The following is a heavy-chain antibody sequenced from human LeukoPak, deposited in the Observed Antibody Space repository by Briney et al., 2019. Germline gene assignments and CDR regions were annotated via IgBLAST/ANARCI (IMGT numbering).Heavy chain of an antibody. CDR1: GFTFSNAW. CDR3: AKGGDTVTRVGYFDY. CDR2: IKSKTDGGTT. Sequence: GGSLRLSCAASGFTFSNAWMSWVRQAPGKGLEWVGRIKSKTDGGTTDYAAPVKGRFTISRDDSKNTLYLQMNNLRAEDTAVYYCAKGGDTVTRVGYFDYWGQGTLVTVSS. V-gene: IGHV3-15*01. J-gene: IGHJ4*02. D-gene: IGHD4-17*01.